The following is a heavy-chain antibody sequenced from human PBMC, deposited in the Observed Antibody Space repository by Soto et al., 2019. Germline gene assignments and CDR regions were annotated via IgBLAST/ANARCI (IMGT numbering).Heavy chain of an antibody. D-gene: IGHD6-13*01. CDR1: GGSISSGDYF. CDR3: ARVKAGVVY. J-gene: IGHJ4*02. Sequence: QVQLQESGPGLVKPSQTLSLTCTVSGGSISSGDYFWSWIRQPPGKGLEWIGYIYYSGSTYYNPSLXXRXSXXVDTSKYQFSLKVSPVPAADTAVYYCARVKAGVVYWGQGTMVTVFS. CDR2: IYYSGST. V-gene: IGHV4-30-4*01.